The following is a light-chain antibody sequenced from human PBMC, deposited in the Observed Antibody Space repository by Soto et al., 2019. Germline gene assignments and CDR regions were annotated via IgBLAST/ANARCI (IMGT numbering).Light chain of an antibody. CDR3: QQYNDWPPELT. J-gene: IGKJ4*01. V-gene: IGKV3-15*01. Sequence: EIVMTQSPATLSVSPGERATLSCRASQSVSSNLAWYQQKPGQAPRLVIYGASARATGIPARFSGSGSETEFTLTISSLQSEDFGVYYCQQYNDWPPELTFGGGTKVEIK. CDR1: QSVSSN. CDR2: GAS.